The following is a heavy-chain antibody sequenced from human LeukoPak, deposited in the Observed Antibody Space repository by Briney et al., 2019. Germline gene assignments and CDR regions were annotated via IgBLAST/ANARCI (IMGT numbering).Heavy chain of an antibody. CDR3: ARDHKYYYDSSGNIDAFDI. CDR1: GFTFSSYS. CDR2: ISSSSSYI. Sequence: GESLKISCAASGFTFSSYSMNWVRQAPGKGLEWVSSISSSSSYIYYADSVKGRFTISRDNAKNSLYLQMNSLRAEDTAVYYCARDHKYYYDSSGNIDAFDIWGQGTMVTVSS. V-gene: IGHV3-21*01. J-gene: IGHJ3*02. D-gene: IGHD3-22*01.